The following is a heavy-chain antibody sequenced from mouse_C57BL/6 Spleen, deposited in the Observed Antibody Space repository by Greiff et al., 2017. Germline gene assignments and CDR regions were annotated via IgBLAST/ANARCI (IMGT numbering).Heavy chain of an antibody. V-gene: IGHV1-81*01. J-gene: IGHJ1*03. CDR2: IYPRSGNT. CDR3: ARGMTTVVATNWYFDV. CDR1: GYTFTSYG. Sequence: QVHVKQSGAELARPGASVKLSCKASGYTFTSYGISWVKQRTGQGLEWIGEIYPRSGNTYYNEKFKGKATLTADKSSSTAYMELRSLTSEDSAVYFCARGMTTVVATNWYFDVWGTGTTVTVSS. D-gene: IGHD1-1*01.